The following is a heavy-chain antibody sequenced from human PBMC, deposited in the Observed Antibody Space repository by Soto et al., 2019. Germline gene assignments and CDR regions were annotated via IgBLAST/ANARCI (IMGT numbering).Heavy chain of an antibody. CDR3: ARDSAIILRFLEWLPTAANWFDP. Sequence: VSVKVSCTASGSTFTSYAMHWVRQAPGQRLEWMGWINAGNGNTKYSQKFQGRVTITRDTSASTAYMELSSLRSEDTAVYYCARDSAIILRFLEWLPTAANWFDPWGQGTLVTVSS. CDR2: INAGNGNT. V-gene: IGHV1-3*01. J-gene: IGHJ5*02. CDR1: GSTFTSYA. D-gene: IGHD3-3*01.